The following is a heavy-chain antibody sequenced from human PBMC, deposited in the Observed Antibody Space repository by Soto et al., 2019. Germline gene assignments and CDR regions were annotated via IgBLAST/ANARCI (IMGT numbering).Heavy chain of an antibody. CDR2: IWYDGSNK. J-gene: IGHJ4*02. Sequence: QVQLVASGGGVVQPGRSLRLSCAASGFTFSSYGMHWVRKAPGKGLEWVAVIWYDGSNKYYADSVKGRFTISRDNSKNTLYLQMNSLRAEDTAVYYCARDHTSYFYYWVQGTLVTVSS. CDR3: ARDHTSYFYY. D-gene: IGHD3-3*01. CDR1: GFTFSSYG. V-gene: IGHV3-33*01.